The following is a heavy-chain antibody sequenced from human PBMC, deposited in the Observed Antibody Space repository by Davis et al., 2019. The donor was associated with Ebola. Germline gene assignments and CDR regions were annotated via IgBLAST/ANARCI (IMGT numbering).Heavy chain of an antibody. Sequence: GESLKISCAASGFTFSSYAMSWVRQAPGKGLEWVSAISGSGGSTYYADSVKGRFTISRDNSKNTLYLQMTSLSAEDTALYYCAKDDEDIVVVPPPMFWGQGTLVTVSS. CDR1: GFTFSSYA. CDR2: ISGSGGST. V-gene: IGHV3-23*01. D-gene: IGHD2-2*01. CDR3: AKDDEDIVVVPPPMF. J-gene: IGHJ4*02.